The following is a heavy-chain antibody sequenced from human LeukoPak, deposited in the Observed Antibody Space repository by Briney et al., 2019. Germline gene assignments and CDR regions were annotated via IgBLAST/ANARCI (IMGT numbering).Heavy chain of an antibody. J-gene: IGHJ4*02. V-gene: IGHV3-20*04. CDR3: ARGTLKAAATVFIY. CDR2: INWNGGST. Sequence: GGSLRLSCAASGFTFDDYGMSWVRQAPGKGLEWVSGINWNGGSTGYADSVKGRFTISRDNAKNSLYLQMNSLRAEDTALYYCARGTLKAAATVFIYWGQGTLVTVSS. CDR1: GFTFDDYG. D-gene: IGHD6-13*01.